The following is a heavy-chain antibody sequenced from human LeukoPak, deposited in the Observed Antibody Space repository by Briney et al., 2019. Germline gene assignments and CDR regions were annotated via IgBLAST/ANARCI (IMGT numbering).Heavy chain of an antibody. CDR3: ARGEDGTGDYRPTYFDS. D-gene: IGHD4-17*01. CDR2: INHGGGT. CDR1: GGSFSDYF. Sequence: SATLSLTCAVYGGSFSDYFWNWIRQPPGKGLEWIGEINHGGGTRYNPSLKSRATISVDTSKKQFSLNLTSVTAADTAVYYCARGEDGTGDYRPTYFDSWGQGTLVTVSS. V-gene: IGHV4-34*01. J-gene: IGHJ4*02.